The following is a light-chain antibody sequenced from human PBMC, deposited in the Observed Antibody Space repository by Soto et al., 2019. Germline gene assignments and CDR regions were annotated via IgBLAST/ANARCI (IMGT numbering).Light chain of an antibody. CDR2: SNN. CDR1: SSNIGDYS. Sequence: QSVLTQPPSASGTPGQRVTIFCSGSSSNIGDYSVNWYQQLPGTAPKLLIYSNNQRASGVPDRISGSKSGTSASLAISGLQSEDEADYYGLVWDDNLDGFVFGTGTKLTVL. J-gene: IGLJ1*01. CDR3: LVWDDNLDGFV. V-gene: IGLV1-44*01.